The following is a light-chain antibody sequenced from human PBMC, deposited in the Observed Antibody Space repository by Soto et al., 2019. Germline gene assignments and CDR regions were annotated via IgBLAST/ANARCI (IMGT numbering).Light chain of an antibody. Sequence: EIGMTQSPATLSVSPGERATLSCRASQSVSSNFAWYQQKPGQAPRLLIYGASTRATGIPARFSGSGSGTEFTITISSLQSEDFAVYYCQQYNNWPPWTFGQGTKVEIK. V-gene: IGKV3-15*01. J-gene: IGKJ1*01. CDR2: GAS. CDR1: QSVSSN. CDR3: QQYNNWPPWT.